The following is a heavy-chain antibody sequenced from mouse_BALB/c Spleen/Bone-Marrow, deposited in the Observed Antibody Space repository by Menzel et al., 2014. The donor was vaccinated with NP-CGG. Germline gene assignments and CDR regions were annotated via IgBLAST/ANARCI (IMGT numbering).Heavy chain of an antibody. J-gene: IGHJ4*01. CDR3: TRGRRDAMDY. CDR2: INPSNGGT. Sequence: QVQLQQSGAELVKPGASVKLSCKASGYTFTSYYMYRVKQRPGQGLEWIGEINPSNGGTNFNEKFKSKATLTVDKSSSTAYMRLSSLTSEDSAVYYCTRGRRDAMDYWGQGTSVTVSS. V-gene: IGHV1S81*02. CDR1: GYTFTSYY.